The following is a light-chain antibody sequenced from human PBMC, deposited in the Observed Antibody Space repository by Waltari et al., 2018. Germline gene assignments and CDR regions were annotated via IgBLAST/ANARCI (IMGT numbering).Light chain of an antibody. J-gene: IGLJ3*02. CDR3: CSYAGSYTLRV. Sequence: QSALTQPRPVSGSPGQSVTIPCTGTSTDVGGLTYVSWYQQHPGKAPNLMIYDVSKRPSGVPGRFSGSKSGNTASLTISGLQAEDEADYYCCSYAGSYTLRVFGGGTKLTVL. CDR2: DVS. CDR1: STDVGGLTY. V-gene: IGLV2-11*01.